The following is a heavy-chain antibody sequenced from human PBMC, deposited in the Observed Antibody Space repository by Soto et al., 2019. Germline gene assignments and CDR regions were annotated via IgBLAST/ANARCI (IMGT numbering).Heavy chain of an antibody. CDR1: GFAFSRYG. V-gene: IGHV3-33*01. D-gene: IGHD3-10*01. Sequence: GSLRLSCAASGFAFSRYGMHWVRQAPGKGLEWVAVIWYDGDKKFYADSVKGRFTISRDNPKNTLYLQMNSLRAEDTAVYYCAREFGESITSFDYWGQGALVTVSS. CDR3: AREFGESITSFDY. CDR2: IWYDGDKK. J-gene: IGHJ4*02.